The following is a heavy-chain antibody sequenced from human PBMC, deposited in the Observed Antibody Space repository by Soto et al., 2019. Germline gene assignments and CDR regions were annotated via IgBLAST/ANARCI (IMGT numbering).Heavy chain of an antibody. V-gene: IGHV1-69*06. CDR3: AATSYSSSWPYVY. CDR2: IIPIFGTA. J-gene: IGHJ4*02. Sequence: GASVKVSCKASGVTFSSYAISWVRQAPGQGLEWMGGIIPIFGTANYAQKFQGRVTITADKSTSTAYMELSSLRSEDTAVYYCAATSYSSSWPYVYWGQGTLVTVS. D-gene: IGHD6-13*01. CDR1: GVTFSSYA.